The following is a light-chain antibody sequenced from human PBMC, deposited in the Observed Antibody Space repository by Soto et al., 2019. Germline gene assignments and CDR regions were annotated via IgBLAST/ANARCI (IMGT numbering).Light chain of an antibody. Sequence: EIVMTQSPATLSVSPGERATLFCRASQSISSNLAWYQQKAGQAPRLLIYGTSTRATGIPARFSGSGSGTEFTLKISSLQSEDFAVYYCQQYNNWPPLTFGGGTKVEIK. V-gene: IGKV3-15*01. CDR1: QSISSN. J-gene: IGKJ4*01. CDR2: GTS. CDR3: QQYNNWPPLT.